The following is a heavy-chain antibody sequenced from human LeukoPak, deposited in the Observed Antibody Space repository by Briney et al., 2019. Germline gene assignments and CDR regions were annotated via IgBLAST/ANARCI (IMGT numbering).Heavy chain of an antibody. V-gene: IGHV1-18*01. Sequence: ASVKVSCKASGYTFTNHGITWVRQAPGQGLEWMGWISAYNGSADYAQSFQGRVTMTTDTSTSTAYVELRSLRSDDTGVYYCARTPKRFGELYQSADYWGQGTLVTVSS. D-gene: IGHD3-10*01. CDR3: ARTPKRFGELYQSADY. CDR1: GYTFTNHG. CDR2: ISAYNGSA. J-gene: IGHJ4*02.